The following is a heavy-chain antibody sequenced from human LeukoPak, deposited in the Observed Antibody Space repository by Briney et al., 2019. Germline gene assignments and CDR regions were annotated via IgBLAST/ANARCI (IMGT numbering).Heavy chain of an antibody. J-gene: IGHJ4*02. CDR1: GDSIFTNNVA. Sequence: QALSLTCAISGDSIFTNNVAWNWIRQSPSRGLEWLGRTYYRSKWSFEYAVSVKSRITINADTSKNQFSQQLSSVTPEDTALYYCARGKYTSFDNWGQGTLVTVSS. D-gene: IGHD6-6*01. CDR3: ARGKYTSFDN. CDR2: TYYRSKWSF. V-gene: IGHV6-1*01.